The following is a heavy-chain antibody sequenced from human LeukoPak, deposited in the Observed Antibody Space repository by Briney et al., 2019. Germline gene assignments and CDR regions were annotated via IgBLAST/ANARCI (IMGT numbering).Heavy chain of an antibody. V-gene: IGHV3-7*01. CDR1: GFTFSSYW. CDR2: IKQDGSEK. Sequence: PGGSLRLSCAASGFTFSSYWMSWVRQAPGKGLEWVANIKQDGSEKYYVDSVKGRFTISRDNAKNSLYLQMNSLRAEDTAVYYCARGSNDYVWGSYRSLDYWGQGTLVTVSS. D-gene: IGHD3-16*02. CDR3: ARGSNDYVWGSYRSLDY. J-gene: IGHJ4*02.